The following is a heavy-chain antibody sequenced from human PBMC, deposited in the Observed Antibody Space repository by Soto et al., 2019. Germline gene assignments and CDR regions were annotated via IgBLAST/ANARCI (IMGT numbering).Heavy chain of an antibody. D-gene: IGHD3-9*01. J-gene: IGHJ1*01. V-gene: IGHV3-23*01. Sequence: GGSLRLSCAASGFTFSSYAMSWVRQAPGKGLEWVSAISGSGGSTYYADSVKGRFTISRDNSKNTLYLQMNSLRAEDTAVYYCAKDHPPAYYDILTGYYTAEYVQHWGQGTLVTVSS. CDR1: GFTFSSYA. CDR3: AKDHPPAYYDILTGYYTAEYVQH. CDR2: ISGSGGST.